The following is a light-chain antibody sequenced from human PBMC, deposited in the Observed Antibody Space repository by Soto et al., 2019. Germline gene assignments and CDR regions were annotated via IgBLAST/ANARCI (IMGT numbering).Light chain of an antibody. CDR3: QYYGNSPLT. J-gene: IGKJ1*01. CDR2: GAF. V-gene: IGKV3-20*01. Sequence: TQSPSTLSGSVGDRVTITCRASQTISSWLAWYRQKPGQAPRLLIYGAFNRATGIPDRFSGGGSGTDFTLTITRLEPEDFAVYYCQYYGNSPLTFGQGTKVDIK. CDR1: QTISSW.